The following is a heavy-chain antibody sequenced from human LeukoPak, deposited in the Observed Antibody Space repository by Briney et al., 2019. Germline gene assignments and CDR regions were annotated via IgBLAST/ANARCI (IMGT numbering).Heavy chain of an antibody. J-gene: IGHJ3*02. D-gene: IGHD5-24*01. CDR3: ARDRAPDDGYSFHDAFDI. CDR2: IYYSGST. V-gene: IGHV4-39*07. Sequence: SETLSLTCTVSGGSISSSSYYWGWIRQPPGKGLEGIGSIYYSGSTYYNPSLKSRVTISVDTSKNQFSLKLSSVTAADTAVYYCARDRAPDDGYSFHDAFDIWGQGTMVTVSS. CDR1: GGSISSSSYY.